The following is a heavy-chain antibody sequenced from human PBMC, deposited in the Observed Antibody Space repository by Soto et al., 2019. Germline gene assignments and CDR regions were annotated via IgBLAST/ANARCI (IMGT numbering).Heavy chain of an antibody. CDR2: IFHTGNT. Sequence: SETLSLTCTVSGLSVSSMNWWSWVRQTTGKGLEWIGEIFHTGNTNYNPSLKSRLTISIDESKNQFSLNLSSVTAADTAVYHCARANSAHGLYFDLWGQGTQVTVSS. V-gene: IGHV4-4*02. CDR3: ARANSAHGLYFDL. J-gene: IGHJ4*02. D-gene: IGHD1-26*01. CDR1: GLSVSSMNW.